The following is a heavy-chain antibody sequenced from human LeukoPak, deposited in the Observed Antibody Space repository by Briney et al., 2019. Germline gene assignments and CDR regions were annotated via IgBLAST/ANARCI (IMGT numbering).Heavy chain of an antibody. CDR2: IWYDGSKK. V-gene: IGHV3-33*01. CDR3: ARLRAIGYFDY. CDR1: GFTFSSYG. J-gene: IGHJ4*02. Sequence: GRSLRLSCAASGFTFSSYGMHWVRQAPGKGLEWVAVIWYDGSKKYYADSVKGRFTISRDNSKNTLYLQMNSLRAEDPAVYYCARLRAIGYFDYWGQGTLVTVSS.